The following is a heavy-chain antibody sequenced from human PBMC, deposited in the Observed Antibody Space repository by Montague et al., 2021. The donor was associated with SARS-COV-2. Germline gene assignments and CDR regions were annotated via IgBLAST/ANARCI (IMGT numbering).Heavy chain of an antibody. J-gene: IGHJ3*02. Sequence: SETLSLTCTVSGGSISPYYWTWIRQPPGKGLEWIGYISHSGHTNYNPSLKSRLTITVDTSKNQFSLTLSSLAAADTAIYYCARDSRLCGGECYEDIFDSWGQGTVVTVSS. V-gene: IGHV4-59*01. CDR3: ARDSRLCGGECYEDIFDS. D-gene: IGHD2-21*01. CDR2: ISHSGHT. CDR1: GGSISPYY.